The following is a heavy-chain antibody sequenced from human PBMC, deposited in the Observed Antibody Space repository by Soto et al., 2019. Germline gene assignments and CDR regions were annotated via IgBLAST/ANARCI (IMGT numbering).Heavy chain of an antibody. Sequence: GGSLRLSCAASGFTFSGYAMTWVRQAPGKGLEWVSGISGSGATTSYADSVKGRFTVSRDNSKNTLYLQMNSLRVEDTAVYYCAKLRYFDWSSYNWFEYWGQGTPVTVS. D-gene: IGHD3-9*01. CDR3: AKLRYFDWSSYNWFEY. CDR2: ISGSGATT. J-gene: IGHJ5*01. V-gene: IGHV3-23*01. CDR1: GFTFSGYA.